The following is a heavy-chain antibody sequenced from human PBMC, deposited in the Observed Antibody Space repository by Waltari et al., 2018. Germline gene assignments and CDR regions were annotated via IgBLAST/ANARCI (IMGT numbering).Heavy chain of an antibody. CDR2: SYYSGRT. CDR3: ARTIAVAGTGWVDYFDY. V-gene: IGHV4-59*01. Sequence: QVQLQESGPGLVKPSETLSLTCTVSGGSISSYYWSWIRQPPGKGLGWSGYSYYSGRTNSNPSLKIRVTISVDTSKNQFSLKLSSVTAADTAGYYCARTIAVAGTGWVDYFDYWGQGTLVTVSS. D-gene: IGHD6-19*01. J-gene: IGHJ4*02. CDR1: GGSISSYY.